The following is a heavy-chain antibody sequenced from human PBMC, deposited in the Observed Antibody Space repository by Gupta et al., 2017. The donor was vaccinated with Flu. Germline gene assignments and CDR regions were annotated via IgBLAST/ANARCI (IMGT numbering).Heavy chain of an antibody. CDR3: ASAWGPVGATTNY. Sequence: IRQPPGKGLEWIGSIYYSGSTYYIPSLKSRVTISVDTSKNQFSLKLSSVTAADTAVYYCASAWGPVGATTNYWGQGTLVTVSS. V-gene: IGHV4-39*01. CDR2: IYYSGST. J-gene: IGHJ4*02. D-gene: IGHD1-26*01.